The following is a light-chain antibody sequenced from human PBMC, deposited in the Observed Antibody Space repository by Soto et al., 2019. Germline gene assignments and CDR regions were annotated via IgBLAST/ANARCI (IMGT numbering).Light chain of an antibody. CDR1: QSVSGN. V-gene: IGKV3-15*01. CDR2: GAS. J-gene: IGKJ1*01. CDR3: QQYNNWSRT. Sequence: EIVMTQSPATLSVSPGERATLSCRASQSVSGNLAWYQQKPGQAPRLLIYGASTRATGIPARFSGSGSGTEFTLPISSLQPEHFSVYDCQQYNNWSRTFGQGTKVEIK.